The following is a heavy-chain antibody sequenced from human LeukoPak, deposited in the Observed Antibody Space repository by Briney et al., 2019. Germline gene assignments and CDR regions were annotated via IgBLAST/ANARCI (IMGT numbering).Heavy chain of an antibody. CDR3: ATTTPDRGSGYYPGDHRPFDI. D-gene: IGHD3-22*01. V-gene: IGHV4-59*12. CDR1: GGSISSYY. J-gene: IGHJ3*02. Sequence: KPSETLSLTCTVSGGSISSYYWSWIRQPPGKGLEWIGYIYYSGSTNHNPSLKSRVTISVDTSKNQFSLKLSSVTAADTAVYYCATTTPDRGSGYYPGDHRPFDIWGQGTMVTVSS. CDR2: IYYSGST.